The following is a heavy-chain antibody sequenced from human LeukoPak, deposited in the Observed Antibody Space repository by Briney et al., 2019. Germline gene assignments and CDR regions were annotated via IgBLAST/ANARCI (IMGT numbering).Heavy chain of an antibody. Sequence: PSETLSLTCTVSGGSISSGSYYWSWIRQPAGKGLEWIGRIYTSGSTNYNPSLKSRVTISVDTSKNRFSLKLSSVTAADTAVYYCARDSQGYYDSSGYYHINYYFDYWGQGTLVTVSS. D-gene: IGHD3-22*01. V-gene: IGHV4-61*02. CDR3: ARDSQGYYDSSGYYHINYYFDY. CDR1: GGSISSGSYY. CDR2: IYTSGST. J-gene: IGHJ4*02.